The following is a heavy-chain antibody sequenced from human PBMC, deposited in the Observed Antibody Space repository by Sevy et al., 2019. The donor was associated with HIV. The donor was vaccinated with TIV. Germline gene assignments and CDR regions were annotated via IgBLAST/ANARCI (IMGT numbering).Heavy chain of an antibody. CDR3: AKGIGYSNGWYSWFDS. CDR2: SSWNSGSI. D-gene: IGHD6-19*01. J-gene: IGHJ5*01. CDR1: GFTFDDYA. Sequence: GGSLRLSCVASGFTFDDYAMHWVRQAPGKGPECVSGSSWNSGSIGYAESVKGRFTISRDNAKNSLYLQMNSLRVEDTALDYCAKGIGYSNGWYSWFDSWGQGTLVTVSS. V-gene: IGHV3-9*01.